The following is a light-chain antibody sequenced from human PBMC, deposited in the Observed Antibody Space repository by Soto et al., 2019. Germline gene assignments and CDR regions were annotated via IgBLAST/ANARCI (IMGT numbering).Light chain of an antibody. CDR2: DAS. CDR3: QQYNSYSPDT. J-gene: IGKJ3*01. CDR1: QSISSW. Sequence: DIQMTQSPSTLSASVGDRVTITCRASQSISSWLAWYQQKPGKAPKLLIYDASSLESGVPSRFSGSGSGTEFTLTISSLQPDGFATYYCQQYNSYSPDTFGPGTKVDIK. V-gene: IGKV1-5*01.